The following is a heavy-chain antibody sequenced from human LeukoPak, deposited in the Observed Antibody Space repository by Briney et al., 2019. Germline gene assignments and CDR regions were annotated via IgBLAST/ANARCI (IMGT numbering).Heavy chain of an antibody. CDR3: SRRFRD. Sequence: SGGSLRLSCVGSGITFSGFELNWVRQAPGKEMDWVSYISDDGSTKTYGDSVEGRFTISRDNAKNTLSLQMNSLRLEDTGVYYCSRRFRDWGRGILVTVSS. CDR2: ISDDGSTK. CDR1: GITFSGFE. V-gene: IGHV3-48*03. J-gene: IGHJ4*02.